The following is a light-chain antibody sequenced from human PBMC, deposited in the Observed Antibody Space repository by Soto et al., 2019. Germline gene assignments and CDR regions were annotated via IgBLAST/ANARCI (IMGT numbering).Light chain of an antibody. CDR3: SSYTTSSTRV. CDR1: SSDVGAYDF. CDR2: EVS. Sequence: QSVLTQPASVSGSPGQSITISCTGTSSDVGAYDFVSWYQQHPDKAPKLMIYEVSNRPSGVSHRFSGSKSVNTATPTISGLQAEDEADYYCSSYTTSSTRVFRTGTKVTVL. V-gene: IGLV2-14*03. J-gene: IGLJ1*01.